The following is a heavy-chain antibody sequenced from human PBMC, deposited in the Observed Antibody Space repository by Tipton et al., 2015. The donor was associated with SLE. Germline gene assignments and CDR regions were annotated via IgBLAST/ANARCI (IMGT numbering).Heavy chain of an antibody. CDR3: AKRDDFWHAAIVLNSFDI. CDR2: LRDTGGSK. CDR1: GFTFSDYA. J-gene: IGHJ3*02. V-gene: IGHV3-23*01. Sequence: SLRLSCAASGFTFSDYAMTWVRQAPGKGLEWVSGLRDTGGSKYYADSVRGRFTVSRDNSKNTLFLQMNSLRVEDSAIYFCAKRDDFWHAAIVLNSFDIWGPGKMVTVSS. D-gene: IGHD3-3*01.